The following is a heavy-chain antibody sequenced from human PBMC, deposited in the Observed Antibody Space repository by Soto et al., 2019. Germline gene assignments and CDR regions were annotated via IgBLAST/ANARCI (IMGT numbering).Heavy chain of an antibody. CDR2: ISGSGGST. J-gene: IGHJ6*02. V-gene: IGHV3-23*01. CDR3: AKGLWVVAATAHYYYYYGMDV. Sequence: EVQLLESGGGLVQPGGSLRLSCAASGFTFSSYAMSWVRQAPGKGLQWVSAISGSGGSTYYADSVKGRFTISRDNTKNALYPQISSRRAEDTAVYYCAKGLWVVAATAHYYYYYGMDVWGQGTTVTVSS. CDR1: GFTFSSYA. D-gene: IGHD2-15*01.